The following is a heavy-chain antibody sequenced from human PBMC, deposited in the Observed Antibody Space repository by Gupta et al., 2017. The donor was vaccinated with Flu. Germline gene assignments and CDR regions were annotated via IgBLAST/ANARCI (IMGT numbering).Heavy chain of an antibody. CDR2: VNPHSGST. J-gene: IGHJ5*02. D-gene: IGHD2-15*01. Sequence: VQLVQSGADVGKPGASVKVSCKASGYSFTDYYIHWVRHAPGQGLEWMGRVNPHSGSTNYEHKFQGRVTLAMDTSISTAYMELTRLRSDDTAVYYCARERFCNTDSCYRWFDPWGQGTLVIVAS. V-gene: IGHV1-2*06. CDR3: ARERFCNTDSCYRWFDP. CDR1: GYSFTDYY.